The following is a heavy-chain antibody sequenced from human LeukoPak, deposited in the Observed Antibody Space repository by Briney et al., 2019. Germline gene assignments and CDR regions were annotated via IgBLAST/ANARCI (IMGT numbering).Heavy chain of an antibody. J-gene: IGHJ6*03. CDR1: GGTFSSYA. V-gene: IGHV1-69*05. D-gene: IGHD2-2*01. CDR2: NIPIFGTA. Sequence: SVKVSCKASGGTFSSYAISWVRQAPGQGLEWMGGNIPIFGTANYAQKFQGRVTITTDESTSTAYMELSSLRSEDTAVYYCARGSNFSFHQLRWYYMDVWGKGTAVTVSS. CDR3: ARGSNFSFHQLRWYYMDV.